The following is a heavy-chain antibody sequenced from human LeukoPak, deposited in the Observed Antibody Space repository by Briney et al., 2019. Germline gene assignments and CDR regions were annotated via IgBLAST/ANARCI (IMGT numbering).Heavy chain of an antibody. CDR1: GFTFSDSY. Sequence: GGSLRLSCAASGFTFSDSYMTWIRQAPGKGLEWVSYISNSGSSIYYADSVKGRFTTSRDNAKNSLYLQMNSLRAEDTAVYYCARDLRYYDSSGYYSHFDYWGQGTLVTVSS. CDR3: ARDLRYYDSSGYYSHFDY. V-gene: IGHV3-11*04. CDR2: ISNSGSSI. J-gene: IGHJ4*02. D-gene: IGHD3-22*01.